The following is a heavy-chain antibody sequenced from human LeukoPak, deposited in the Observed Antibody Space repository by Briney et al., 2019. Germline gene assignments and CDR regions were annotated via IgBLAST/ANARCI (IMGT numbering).Heavy chain of an antibody. Sequence: ASVKVSCKASGYTFTSYAMHWVRQAPGQRLEWMGWINAGNGNTKYSQKFQGRVTITRNTSISTAYMELSSLRSEDTAVYYCARSGETYDFWSGLYYYYYYYMDVWGKGTTVTVSS. CDR3: ARSGETYDFWSGLYYYYYYYMDV. CDR1: GYTFTSYA. CDR2: INAGNGNT. V-gene: IGHV1-3*01. D-gene: IGHD3-3*01. J-gene: IGHJ6*03.